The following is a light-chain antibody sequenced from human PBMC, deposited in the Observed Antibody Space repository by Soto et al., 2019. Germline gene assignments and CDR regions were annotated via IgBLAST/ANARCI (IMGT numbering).Light chain of an antibody. V-gene: IGLV2-14*01. CDR3: SSYTGSSTLV. Sequence: QSALTQPASVSGSPGQSITLSCTGTSSAVGGYNYVSWYQQHPGQAPKLMIYEVSNRPSGVSNRFSGSKSGNTASLTISGLQAEDEADYYCSSYTGSSTLVFGGGTKLTVL. CDR2: EVS. CDR1: SSAVGGYNY. J-gene: IGLJ2*01.